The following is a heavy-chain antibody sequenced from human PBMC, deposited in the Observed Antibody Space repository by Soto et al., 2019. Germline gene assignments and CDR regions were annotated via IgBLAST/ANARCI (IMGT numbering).Heavy chain of an antibody. D-gene: IGHD1-1*01. Sequence: SETLSLTCAVSGYSISSGLYWGWIRQPPGKGLEWIGTIYRGGITYYNPSLKSRVTISIDTSKNHFSLRLSSVTATDTAVYFCAIGNPDWFDPWGQGTLVTAPQ. CDR3: AIGNPDWFDP. CDR2: IYRGGIT. J-gene: IGHJ5*02. CDR1: GYSISSGLY. V-gene: IGHV4-38-2*01.